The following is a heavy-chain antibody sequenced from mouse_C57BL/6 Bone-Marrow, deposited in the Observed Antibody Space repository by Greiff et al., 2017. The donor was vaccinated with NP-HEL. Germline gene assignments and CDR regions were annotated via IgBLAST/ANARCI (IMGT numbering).Heavy chain of an antibody. J-gene: IGHJ4*01. CDR3: ARGYDYDGMDY. CDR2: INPNNGGT. CDR1: GYTFTDYY. Sequence: LVESGASVKISCKASGYTFTDYYMNWVKQSHGKSLEWIGDINPNNGGTSYNQKFKGKATLTVDKSSSTAYMELRSLTSEDSAVYYCARGYDYDGMDYWGQGTSVTVSS. D-gene: IGHD2-4*01. V-gene: IGHV1-26*01.